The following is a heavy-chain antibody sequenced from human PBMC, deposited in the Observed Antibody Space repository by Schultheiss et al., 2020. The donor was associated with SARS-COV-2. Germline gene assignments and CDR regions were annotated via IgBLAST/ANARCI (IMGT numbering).Heavy chain of an antibody. CDR3: ARHRGGGGYGWFDP. V-gene: IGHV4-59*08. J-gene: IGHJ5*02. CDR1: GGSISSYY. Sequence: SQTLSLTCTVSGGSISSYYWSWIRQPPGKGLEWIGYIYYSGSTNYNPSLKSRVTISVDTSKNQFSLKLSSVTAADTAVYYCARHRGGGGYGWFDPWGQGTLVTVSS. CDR2: IYYSGST. D-gene: IGHD5-12*01.